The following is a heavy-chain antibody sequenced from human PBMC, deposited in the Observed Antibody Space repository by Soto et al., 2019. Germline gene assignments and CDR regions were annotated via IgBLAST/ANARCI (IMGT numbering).Heavy chain of an antibody. CDR2: IYPSDSDI. Sequence: GESLKISCKGSGYTFTSYWVGWVRQMPGEGLEWMGVIYPSDSDIRYSPSFQGKVTISADKSITTAYLQWSSLKAADTAMYYCVRSGTSSGRFSDYWGQGTLVTVSS. V-gene: IGHV5-51*01. D-gene: IGHD2-15*01. CDR3: VRSGTSSGRFSDY. CDR1: GYTFTSYW. J-gene: IGHJ4*02.